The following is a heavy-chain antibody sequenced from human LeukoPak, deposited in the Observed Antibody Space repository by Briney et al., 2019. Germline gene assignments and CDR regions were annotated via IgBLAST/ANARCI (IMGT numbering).Heavy chain of an antibody. CDR3: ARVGSTGDIDY. D-gene: IGHD7-27*01. J-gene: IGHJ4*02. Sequence: PSETLSLTCAVSGGSISSGGYSWSWIRQPPGKGLEWIGYIYHSGSTYYNPSLKSRVTISVDRSKNQFSLKLSSVTAADTAVYYCARVGSTGDIDYWGQGTLATVSS. V-gene: IGHV4-30-2*01. CDR1: GGSISSGGYS. CDR2: IYHSGST.